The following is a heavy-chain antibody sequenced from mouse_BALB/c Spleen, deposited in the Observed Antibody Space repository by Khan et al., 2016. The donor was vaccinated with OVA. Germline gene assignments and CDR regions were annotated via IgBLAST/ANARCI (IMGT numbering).Heavy chain of an antibody. Sequence: VQLQQPGAELVRPGASVKISCKAFGYTFTNYHINWVKQRPGQGLDWIGFIKPYNDYTKYNQTFKGKATLTVDKSSSTAYMERSSLTSEDCAVYYGAGTGTFCGKDYWGQGTSVTVAS. CDR1: GYTFTNYH. D-gene: IGHD1-1*02. V-gene: IGHV1S45*01. J-gene: IGHJ4*01. CDR3: AGTGTFCGKDY. CDR2: IKPYNDYT.